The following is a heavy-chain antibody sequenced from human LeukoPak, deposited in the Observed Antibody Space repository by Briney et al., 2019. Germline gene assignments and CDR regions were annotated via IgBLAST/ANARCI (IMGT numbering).Heavy chain of an antibody. CDR1: GGSISSYY. CDR3: ARCKGSFDYYYYMDV. J-gene: IGHJ6*03. CDR2: IYTSGST. V-gene: IGHV4-4*07. Sequence: PSETLSLTCTVSGGSISSYYWSWIRQPAGKGLEWIGRIYTSGSTNYNPSLKSRVTMSVDTSKNQFSLKLSSVTAADTAVYYCARCKGSFDYYYYMDVWGKGTTVTISS. D-gene: IGHD2/OR15-2a*01.